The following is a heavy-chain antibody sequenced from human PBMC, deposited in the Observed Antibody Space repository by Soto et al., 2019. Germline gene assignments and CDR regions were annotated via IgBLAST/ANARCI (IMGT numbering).Heavy chain of an antibody. D-gene: IGHD4-17*01. CDR1: GGSISSYY. CDR2: IYYSGST. CDR3: ARHAPAYGRIFDY. V-gene: IGHV4-59*08. J-gene: IGHJ4*02. Sequence: SETLSLTCTVSGGSISSYYWSWIRQPPGKGLEWIGYIYYSGSTNYNPSLKSRVTISVDTSKNPFSLKLSSVTAADTAVYYCARHAPAYGRIFDYWGQGTLVTVSS.